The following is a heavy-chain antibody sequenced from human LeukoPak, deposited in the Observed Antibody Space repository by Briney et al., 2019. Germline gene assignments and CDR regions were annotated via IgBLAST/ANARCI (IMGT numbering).Heavy chain of an antibody. V-gene: IGHV3-7*01. J-gene: IGHJ4*02. D-gene: IGHD3-16*01. CDR3: ARDQSSRPLGY. CDR2: IKDDGSDK. CDR1: GFSISNYW. Sequence: WGSLRLSCAASGFSISNYWMSWVRQAPGKGLEWVANIKDDGSDKYYVDSVKGGFTISRDNAKNSLYLQMNSLRVEDTAVYYCARDQSSRPLGYWGQGTLVTVFS.